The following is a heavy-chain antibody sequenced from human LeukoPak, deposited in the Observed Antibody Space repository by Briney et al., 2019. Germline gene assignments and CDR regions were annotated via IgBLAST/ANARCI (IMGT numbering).Heavy chain of an antibody. CDR1: GFTFSSYA. V-gene: IGHV3-23*01. Sequence: GGSLRLSCAASGFTFSSYAMSWVRQAPGKGLEWVSAISGSGGSTYYADSVKGRFTISRDNSKNTLYLQMNSLRAEDTAAYYCAKDSEWFGEFLYYFDYWGQGTLVTVSS. CDR3: AKDSEWFGEFLYYFDY. CDR2: ISGSGGST. D-gene: IGHD3-10*01. J-gene: IGHJ4*02.